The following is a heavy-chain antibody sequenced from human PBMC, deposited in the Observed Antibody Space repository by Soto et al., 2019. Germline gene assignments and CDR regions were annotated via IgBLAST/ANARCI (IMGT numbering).Heavy chain of an antibody. CDR1: GGSFSGYY. CDR2: INHSGST. V-gene: IGHV4-34*01. D-gene: IGHD1-26*01. J-gene: IGHJ6*02. Sequence: SETLSLTCAVYGGSFSGYYWSWIRQPPGKGLEWIGEINHSGSTNYNPSLKSRVTISVDTSKNQFSLKLSSVTAADTAVYYCASSGSFPLPDYYYYGMDVWGQGTTVTVSS. CDR3: ASSGSFPLPDYYYYGMDV.